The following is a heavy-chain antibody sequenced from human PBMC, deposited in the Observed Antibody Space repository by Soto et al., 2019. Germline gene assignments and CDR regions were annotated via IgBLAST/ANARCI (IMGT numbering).Heavy chain of an antibody. CDR1: GYTFTSYY. J-gene: IGHJ4*02. Sequence: ASVKVSCKASGYTFTSYYMHWVRQAPGQGLEWMGIINPSGGSTSYAQKFQGRVTMTRDTSTSTVYMELSSLRSEDTAVYYCARDPPLIQLWPGFDYWGQGTLVTVSS. CDR3: ARDPPLIQLWPGFDY. D-gene: IGHD5-18*01. V-gene: IGHV1-46*01. CDR2: INPSGGST.